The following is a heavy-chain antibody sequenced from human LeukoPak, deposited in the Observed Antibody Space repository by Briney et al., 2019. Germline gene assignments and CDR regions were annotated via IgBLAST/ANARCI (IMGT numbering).Heavy chain of an antibody. V-gene: IGHV4-39*07. CDR3: AREGWELENAFDI. J-gene: IGHJ3*02. D-gene: IGHD1-26*01. CDR2: IYHSGST. Sequence: SETLSLTCTVSGGSMIRTDYYWGWIRQPPGKGLEWIGSIYHSGSTYYNPSLESRVSVSVDTSKNQFSLKLSSVTAADTAVYYCAREGWELENAFDIWGQGTMVTVSS. CDR1: GGSMIRTDYY.